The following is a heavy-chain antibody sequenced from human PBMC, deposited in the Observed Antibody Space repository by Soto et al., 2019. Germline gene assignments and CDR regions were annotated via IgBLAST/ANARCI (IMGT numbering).Heavy chain of an antibody. CDR1: GFTFSSYA. D-gene: IGHD3-10*01. Sequence: GGSLRLSCAASGFTFSSYAMHWVRQAPGKGLEWVAVISYDGSNKYYADSVKGRFTISRDNSKNTLYLQMNSLRAEDTAVYYCARVALYGSGSRSYFDYWGQGTLVTVSS. CDR2: ISYDGSNK. CDR3: ARVALYGSGSRSYFDY. J-gene: IGHJ4*02. V-gene: IGHV3-30-3*01.